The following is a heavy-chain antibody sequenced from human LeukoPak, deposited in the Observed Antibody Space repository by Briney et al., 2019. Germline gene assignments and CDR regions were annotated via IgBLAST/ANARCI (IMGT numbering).Heavy chain of an antibody. D-gene: IGHD6-19*01. J-gene: IGHJ4*02. CDR2: IRSSSTHK. Sequence: GGSLRLSCAASGFSFSDYYMSWIRQAPGKGLEWISSIRSSSTHKVYADSVKGRFTISRDNAKKSLYLQMQTLRAEDTAVYYCARAYSSVWFTFDYWGRGILVTVSS. CDR1: GFSFSDYY. CDR3: ARAYSSVWFTFDY. V-gene: IGHV3-11*06.